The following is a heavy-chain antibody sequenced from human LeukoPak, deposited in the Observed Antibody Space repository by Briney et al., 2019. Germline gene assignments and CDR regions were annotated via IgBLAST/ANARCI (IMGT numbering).Heavy chain of an antibody. J-gene: IGHJ4*02. V-gene: IGHV4-34*01. CDR2: INHSGST. Sequence: SGTLSLTCAVYGGSFSGYYWSWIRQPPGKGLEWIGEINHSGSTNYNPSLKSRVTISVDTSKNQFSLKLSSVTAADTAVYYCAGTRTRYYDILTGYFYWGQGTLVTVSS. CDR1: GGSFSGYY. D-gene: IGHD3-9*01. CDR3: AGTRTRYYDILTGYFY.